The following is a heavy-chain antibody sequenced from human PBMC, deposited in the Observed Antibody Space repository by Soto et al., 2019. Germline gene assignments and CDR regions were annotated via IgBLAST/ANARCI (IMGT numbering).Heavy chain of an antibody. CDR1: GGSISSGGYY. CDR2: IYYSGST. D-gene: IGHD3-3*01. CDR3: ARGGGYDFWSGYYNYYYGMDV. Sequence: SETLSLTCTVSGGSISSGGYYWSWIRQHPGKGLEWIGYIYYSGSTYYNPSLKSRVTISVDTSKNQFSLKLGSVTAADTAVYYCARGGGYDFWSGYYNYYYGMDVWGQGTTVTVSS. J-gene: IGHJ6*02. V-gene: IGHV4-31*03.